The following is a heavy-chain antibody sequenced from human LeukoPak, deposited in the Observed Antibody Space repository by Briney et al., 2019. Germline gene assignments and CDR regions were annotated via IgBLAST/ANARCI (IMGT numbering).Heavy chain of an antibody. CDR1: GFTFSTSG. CDR3: ARDPGSHYGSGRNGWFDP. CDR2: ISTSSSTI. J-gene: IGHJ5*02. Sequence: PGGSLRLSCAASGFTFSTSGMNWVRQAPGRGLEWVSYISTSSSTIYYADSVKGRFTISRDNAKNSLYLQMNSLRAEDTAVYYCARDPGSHYGSGRNGWFDPWGQGTLVTVSS. V-gene: IGHV3-48*01. D-gene: IGHD3-10*01.